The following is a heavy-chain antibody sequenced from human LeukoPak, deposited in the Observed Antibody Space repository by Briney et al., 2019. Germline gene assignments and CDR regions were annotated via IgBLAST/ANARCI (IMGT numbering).Heavy chain of an antibody. CDR3: ARLDGGN. Sequence: PSQTLSLTCTVAGDSISTYYWSWIRQPPGKGLEWIGYIDYSVSTADNTSRHGRVAVSLDASTNQCSLKLMSVTAADTAVYYCARLDGGNWGPGILVTVSS. CDR1: GDSISTYY. CDR2: IDYSVST. D-gene: IGHD4-23*01. V-gene: IGHV4-59*08. J-gene: IGHJ4*02.